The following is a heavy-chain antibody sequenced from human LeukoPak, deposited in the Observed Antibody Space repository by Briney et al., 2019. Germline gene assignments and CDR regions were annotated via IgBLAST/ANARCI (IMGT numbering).Heavy chain of an antibody. J-gene: IGHJ4*02. CDR3: ARADIAAAGTADF. CDR1: GFTVGTNY. V-gene: IGHV3-53*01. CDR2: IYSGGST. Sequence: GGSLRLSCAASGFTVGTNYMSWVRQAPGKGLEWVSLIYSGGSTYYADSVKGRFTISRDNSKNTLYLQMNSLRAEDTAVYYCARADIAAAGTADFWGQGTLVTVSS. D-gene: IGHD6-13*01.